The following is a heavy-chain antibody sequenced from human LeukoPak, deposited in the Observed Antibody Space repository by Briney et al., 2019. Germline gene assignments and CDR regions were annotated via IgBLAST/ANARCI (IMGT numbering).Heavy chain of an antibody. CDR2: IYYSGST. D-gene: IGHD5-18*01. Sequence: PSETLSLTCTVSGGSISSYYWSWIRQPPGKGLEWIGYIYYSGSTNYNPSLKSRVTISVDTSNNQSSLKLSSVTAADTAVYYCARGRSRQLWVFDPWGQGTLVTVSS. J-gene: IGHJ5*02. V-gene: IGHV4-59*01. CDR1: GGSISSYY. CDR3: ARGRSRQLWVFDP.